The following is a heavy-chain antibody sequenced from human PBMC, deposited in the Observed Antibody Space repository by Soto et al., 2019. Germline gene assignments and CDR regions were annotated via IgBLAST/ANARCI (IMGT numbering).Heavy chain of an antibody. J-gene: IGHJ4*02. V-gene: IGHV4-39*01. CDR3: ARVGEYCSSTSCYYPY. CDR2: IYYSGST. Sequence: AETLSLTCTVSGGSISSSSYYWGWIRQPPGKGLEWIGSIYYSGSTYYNPSLKSRVTISVDTSKNQFSLKLSSVTAADTAVYYCARVGEYCSSTSCYYPYWGQGTLVTVSS. D-gene: IGHD2-2*01. CDR1: GGSISSSSYY.